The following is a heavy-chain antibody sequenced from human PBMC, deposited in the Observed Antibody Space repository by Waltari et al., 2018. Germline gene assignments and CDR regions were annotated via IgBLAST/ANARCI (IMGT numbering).Heavy chain of an antibody. V-gene: IGHV4-4*02. D-gene: IGHD2-15*01. CDR1: GDSMRSTYW. Sequence: QLQQSGPGLVKPSGTLSLICAVYGDSMRSTYWWSWVRQSPGRGLEWIGQVHGSGRTNYNPSFAGRVTMSLDTSAYHFALKLTSATAADTALYFCARDRGRGLYLDTWGQGTLVTVSP. CDR3: ARDRGRGLYLDT. CDR2: VHGSGRT. J-gene: IGHJ4*02.